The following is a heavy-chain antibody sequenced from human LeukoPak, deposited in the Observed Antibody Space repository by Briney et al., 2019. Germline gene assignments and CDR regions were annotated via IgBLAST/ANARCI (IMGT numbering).Heavy chain of an antibody. J-gene: IGHJ5*02. CDR3: AVGLASIVGATPLPWFDP. CDR2: IIPIFGTA. V-gene: IGHV1-69*01. D-gene: IGHD1-26*01. Sequence: GSSVKVSCKASGGTFSSYAISWVRQAPGQGLEWMRGIIPIFGTANYAQKFQGRVTITADESTSTAYMELSSLRSEDTAVYYCAVGLASIVGATPLPWFDPWGQGTLVTVSS. CDR1: GGTFSSYA.